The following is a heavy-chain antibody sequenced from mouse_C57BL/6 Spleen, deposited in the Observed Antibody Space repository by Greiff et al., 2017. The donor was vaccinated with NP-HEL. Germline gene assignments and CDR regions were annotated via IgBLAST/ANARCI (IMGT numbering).Heavy chain of an antibody. CDR3: AYGYDYFDY. D-gene: IGHD2-2*01. CDR1: GYAFTNYL. Sequence: VQLQQSGAELVRPGTSVKVSCKASGYAFTNYLIEWVKQRPGQGLEWIGVINPGSGGTNYNEKFKGKATLTADKSSSTAYMQLSSLTSEDSAVYFCAYGYDYFDYWGQGTTLTVSS. V-gene: IGHV1-54*01. CDR2: INPGSGGT. J-gene: IGHJ2*01.